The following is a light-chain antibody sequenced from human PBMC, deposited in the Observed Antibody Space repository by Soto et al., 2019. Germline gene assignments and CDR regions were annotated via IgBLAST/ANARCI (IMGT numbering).Light chain of an antibody. V-gene: IGKV3-20*01. CDR2: AAF. CDR3: QHYGTTVYI. Sequence: DIVLTQSPGTLSLSPGERATLSCRASQSVGSNYLAWYQQKPGQAPRLLIYAAFSRATGIPDRFSGSGSGTDFTLTITRLEPEDFAVYYCQHYGTTVYIFGQGTKLEIK. J-gene: IGKJ2*01. CDR1: QSVGSNY.